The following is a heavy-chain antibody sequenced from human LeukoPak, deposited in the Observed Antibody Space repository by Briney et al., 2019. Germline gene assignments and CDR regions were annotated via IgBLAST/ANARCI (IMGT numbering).Heavy chain of an antibody. CDR1: GGTFSSYA. D-gene: IGHD5-18*01. Sequence: SVKVSCKASGGTFSSYAISWVRQAPGQGLEWMGRIIPILGIANYAQKFQGRVTITADKSTSTAYMELSSLRSEDTAVYYCARDNTAMAADDWGRGTLVTVSS. CDR2: IIPILGIA. V-gene: IGHV1-69*04. CDR3: ARDNTAMAADD. J-gene: IGHJ4*02.